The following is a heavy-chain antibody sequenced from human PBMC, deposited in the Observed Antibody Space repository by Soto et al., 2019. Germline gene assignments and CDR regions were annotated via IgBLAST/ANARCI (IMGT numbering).Heavy chain of an antibody. Sequence: SVKVSCKASGFTFTNSAVQWVRQARGQRLECIGWIVVGPGNTNCAQELQDRVTITRDKSTGTAYMELSSLRSEDTAVYYCAATSTGWNRRMDVWGQGTTVTVSS. J-gene: IGHJ6*02. CDR3: AATSTGWNRRMDV. CDR1: GFTFTNSA. V-gene: IGHV1-58*01. CDR2: IVVGPGNT. D-gene: IGHD6-19*01.